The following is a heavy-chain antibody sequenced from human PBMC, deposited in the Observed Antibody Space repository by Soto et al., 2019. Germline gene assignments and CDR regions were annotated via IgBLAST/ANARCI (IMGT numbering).Heavy chain of an antibody. D-gene: IGHD6-13*01. V-gene: IGHV3-30*18. CDR3: AKDGAYIAAAGTQPESYYYYGMDV. CDR1: GFTFSSYG. CDR2: ISYDGSNK. J-gene: IGHJ6*02. Sequence: PGGSLRLSCAASGFTFSSYGMHWVRQAPGKGLEWVAVISYDGSNKYYADSVKGRFTISRDNSKNTLYLQMNSLRAEDTAVYYCAKDGAYIAAAGTQPESYYYYGMDVWGQGTTVTVSS.